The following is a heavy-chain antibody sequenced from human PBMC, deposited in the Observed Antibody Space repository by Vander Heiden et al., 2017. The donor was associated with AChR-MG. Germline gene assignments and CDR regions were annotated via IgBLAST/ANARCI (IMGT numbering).Heavy chain of an antibody. Sequence: QVQLVQSGAEVKKPGASVKVSCKASGYTFTSYYMHWVRQAPGQGLEWMGIINPSGGSTSYAQKFQGRVTMTRDTSTSTVYMELSSLRSEDTAVYYCARSLLHDYYDSSGYLMDVWGQGTTVTVSS. D-gene: IGHD3-22*01. J-gene: IGHJ6*02. CDR1: GYTFTSYY. CDR3: ARSLLHDYYDSSGYLMDV. V-gene: IGHV1-46*01. CDR2: INPSGGST.